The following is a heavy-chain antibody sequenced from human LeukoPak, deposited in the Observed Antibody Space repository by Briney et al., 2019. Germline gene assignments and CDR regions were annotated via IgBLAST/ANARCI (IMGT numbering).Heavy chain of an antibody. CDR3: ARLGGSGTNY. CDR2: IYYSGST. V-gene: IGHV4-59*08. D-gene: IGHD3-10*01. Sequence: SSETLSLTCTVSGGSISSYYWSWIRQPPGKGLEWIGYIYYSGSTNYNPSLKSRVTISVDTSKNQFSLKLSSVTAADTAVYYCARLGGSGTNYWGQGTLVTVSS. J-gene: IGHJ4*02. CDR1: GGSISSYY.